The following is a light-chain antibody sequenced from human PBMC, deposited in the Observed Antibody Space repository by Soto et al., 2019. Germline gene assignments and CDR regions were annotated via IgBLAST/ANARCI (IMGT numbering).Light chain of an antibody. CDR2: GNS. J-gene: IGLJ2*01. V-gene: IGLV1-40*01. CDR1: SSNIGAGYD. CDR3: QSYASSLSGVV. Sequence: QPVLTQPPSLSGAPGQRVTISCTGSSSNIGAGYDVHWYQQLPGTAPKLLIYGNSNRPSGVPDRFSGSKSGTSASLAITGLQAEDEADYYCQSYASSLSGVVFGGGTKLTVL.